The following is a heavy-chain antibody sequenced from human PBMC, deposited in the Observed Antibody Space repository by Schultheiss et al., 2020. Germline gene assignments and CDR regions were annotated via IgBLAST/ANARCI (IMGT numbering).Heavy chain of an antibody. D-gene: IGHD6-13*01. CDR3: ARVIAAAGRGGDY. J-gene: IGHJ4*02. V-gene: IGHV3-21*01. CDR2: ISSDTIYI. CDR1: GFALSSHS. Sequence: GESLKISCAASGFALSSHSMNWVRQAPGKGLEWVSDISSDTIYIHYADSVKGRFTISRDNSKNTLYLQMNSLRAEDTAVYYCARVIAAAGRGGDYWGQGTLVTVSS.